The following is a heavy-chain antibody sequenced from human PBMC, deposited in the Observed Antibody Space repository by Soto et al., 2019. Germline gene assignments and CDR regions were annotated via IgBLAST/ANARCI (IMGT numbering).Heavy chain of an antibody. CDR2: INGNADNS. J-gene: IGHJ4*02. CDR1: GFSFCSYW. V-gene: IGHV3-74*01. D-gene: IGHD6-19*01. Sequence: GGSLRLSCAASGFSFCSYWMHWFRQVPGEGLAWVSRINGNADNSDYADSVKGRFTIPRDNAMNRLYLQMDSLRADDTGVYYCVRDFRGAVAGSEFDHWGQGTLVTVSS. CDR3: VRDFRGAVAGSEFDH.